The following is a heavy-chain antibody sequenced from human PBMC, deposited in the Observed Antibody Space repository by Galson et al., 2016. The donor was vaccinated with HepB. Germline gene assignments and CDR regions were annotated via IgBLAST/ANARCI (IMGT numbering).Heavy chain of an antibody. J-gene: IGHJ6*02. Sequence: SVKVSCKASGYAFTTYGIHWVRQAPGQRLEWMGWINAANGKAKNSQKFQDRVTITRDTSATTAYMEVSSLRSEDTAVYYCARDRRQGSFYDYYGMDVWGQGTTVTVSS. CDR2: INAANGKA. CDR1: GYAFTTYG. V-gene: IGHV1-3*01. CDR3: ARDRRQGSFYDYYGMDV.